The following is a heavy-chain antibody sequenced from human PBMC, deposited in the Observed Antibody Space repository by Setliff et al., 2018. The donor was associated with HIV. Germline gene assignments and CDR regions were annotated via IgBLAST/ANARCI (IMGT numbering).Heavy chain of an antibody. D-gene: IGHD3-3*01. Sequence: KVSCKASGGTFNNDAISWVRQAPGQGLEWMGGIVPVLGITNYSPKFQGRVTITTDESTTTAYMDLSSLRSDDTAVYYCAKPSLEWSPNWFDPWGQGTLVTVSS. CDR1: GGTFNNDA. J-gene: IGHJ5*02. CDR2: IVPVLGIT. CDR3: AKPSLEWSPNWFDP. V-gene: IGHV1-69*05.